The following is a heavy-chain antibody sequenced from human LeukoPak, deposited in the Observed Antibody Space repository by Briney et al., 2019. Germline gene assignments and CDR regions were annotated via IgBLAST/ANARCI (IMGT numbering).Heavy chain of an antibody. V-gene: IGHV4-34*01. D-gene: IGHD2-2*01. Sequence: SETLSLTCAVYGGSFSGYYWSWIRQPPGKGLEWIGEINHSGSANYNPSLKSRVTISVDTSKNQFSLKLSSVTAADTAVYYCARGYCSSTSCPTHYYYMDVWGKGTTVTVSS. CDR1: GGSFSGYY. CDR2: INHSGSA. CDR3: ARGYCSSTSCPTHYYYMDV. J-gene: IGHJ6*03.